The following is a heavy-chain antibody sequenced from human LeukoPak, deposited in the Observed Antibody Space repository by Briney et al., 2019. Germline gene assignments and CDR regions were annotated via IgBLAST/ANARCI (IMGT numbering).Heavy chain of an antibody. D-gene: IGHD6-13*01. J-gene: IGHJ6*02. CDR1: GFTFSSYA. CDR3: AKDQWGQQLEYYYYGMDV. V-gene: IGHV3-23*01. CDR2: ISGSGGST. Sequence: PGGSLRLSCAASGFTFSSYAMSWVRQAPGKGLEWVSAISGSGGSTYYADSVKGRFTISRDNSKNTLYLQMNSLRAEDTAVYYCAKDQWGQQLEYYYYGMDVWGQGTTVTVSS.